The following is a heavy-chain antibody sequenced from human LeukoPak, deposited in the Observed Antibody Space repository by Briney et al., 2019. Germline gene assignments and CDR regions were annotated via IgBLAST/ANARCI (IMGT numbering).Heavy chain of an antibody. CDR1: GYTFTGYY. V-gene: IGHV1-2*02. D-gene: IGHD3-22*01. CDR2: INPNSGGT. Sequence: GASVKVSCKASGYTFTGYYMHWVRQAPGQGLEWMGWINPNSGGTNYAQKFQGRVTMTRDTSISTAYMELSRLRSGDTAVYYCARDEVDYYDSSGYSPDYWCQGTLVTVSS. CDR3: ARDEVDYYDSSGYSPDY. J-gene: IGHJ4*02.